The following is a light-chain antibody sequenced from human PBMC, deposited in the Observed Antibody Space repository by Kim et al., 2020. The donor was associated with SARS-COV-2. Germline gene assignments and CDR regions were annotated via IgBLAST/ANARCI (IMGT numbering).Light chain of an antibody. J-gene: IGKJ1*01. CDR2: AAS. V-gene: IGKV1-16*01. CDR3: HQYSSYPRT. Sequence: ASVGGRVTITCRASQDIRSNLAWFQQKPGRAPKSLIYAASSLQSGAPSRFSGGGSGTEFTLTISSLQAEDSATYYCHQYSSYPRTFGQGTKVDIK. CDR1: QDIRSN.